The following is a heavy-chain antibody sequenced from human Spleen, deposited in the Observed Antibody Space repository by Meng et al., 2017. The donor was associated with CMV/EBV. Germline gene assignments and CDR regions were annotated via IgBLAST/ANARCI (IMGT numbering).Heavy chain of an antibody. CDR1: GFTFSNYW. CDR2: IKYDGSEK. CDR3: ASEDNNGKADY. V-gene: IGHV3-7*01. J-gene: IGHJ4*02. Sequence: GGSLRLSCAASGFTFSNYWMSWVSQAPGKGREWVANIKYDGSEKYYVDSVKGRFTISRDNAKNSLYLQMNSLRAEDTAIYYCASEDNNGKADYWGQGTLVTVSS. D-gene: IGHD2-8*01.